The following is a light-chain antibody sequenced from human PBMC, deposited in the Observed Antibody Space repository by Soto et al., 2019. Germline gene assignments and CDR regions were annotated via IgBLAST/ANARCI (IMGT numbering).Light chain of an antibody. CDR1: SGNVGGYNY. J-gene: IGLJ1*01. CDR3: SSYTSRSTLV. CDR2: NVS. Sequence: QSALTQPRSVSGSPGQSVTISCTGTSGNVGGYNYVSWYQQHPGKAPKLLISNVSKRPSGVPDRFSGSKSGNTASLTISGLQAEDEADYYCSSYTSRSTLVFGTGTKLTVL. V-gene: IGLV2-11*01.